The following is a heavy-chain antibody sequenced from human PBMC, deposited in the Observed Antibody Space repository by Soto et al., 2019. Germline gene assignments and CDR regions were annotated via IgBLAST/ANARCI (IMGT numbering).Heavy chain of an antibody. J-gene: IGHJ6*03. Sequence: SETLSLTCTVSGGSISSGGYYWSWIRQHPGKGLEWIGYIYYSGSTYYNPSLKSRVTISVDTSKNQFSLKLSSVTAADTAVYYCARELRVEYYYYYYMDVWGKGTTVTVSS. D-gene: IGHD4-17*01. CDR1: GGSISSGGYY. V-gene: IGHV4-31*03. CDR2: IYYSGST. CDR3: ARELRVEYYYYYYMDV.